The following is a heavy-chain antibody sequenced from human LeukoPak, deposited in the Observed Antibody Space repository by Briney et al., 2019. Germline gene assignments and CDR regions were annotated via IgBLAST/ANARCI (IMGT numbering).Heavy chain of an antibody. Sequence: GGSLRLSCAASGLTFSSYGMHWVRQAPAKGLEWVAVISYDGSNKYYADSVKGRFTISRDNSNNTLYLQMNSLRAEDTAVYYCAKRGSGSYFFDYWGQGTLVTVSS. CDR3: AKRGSGSYFFDY. V-gene: IGHV3-30*18. D-gene: IGHD1-26*01. J-gene: IGHJ4*02. CDR1: GLTFSSYG. CDR2: ISYDGSNK.